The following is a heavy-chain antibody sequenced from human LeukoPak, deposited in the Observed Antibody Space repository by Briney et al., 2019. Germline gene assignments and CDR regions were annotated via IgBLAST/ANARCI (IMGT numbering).Heavy chain of an antibody. J-gene: IGHJ4*02. CDR1: DGSISADTHY. Sequence: PSETLSLTCTASDGSISADTHYWDWIRLPPGKGLGWIGSIDYSGSTYYNPSLNILVTMSIDTSKGQFSLKLSSVTVADKAVYYCARHSKGLYCSRPSCYYDYWGQGILVTVS. CDR2: IDYSGST. D-gene: IGHD2-2*01. CDR3: ARHSKGLYCSRPSCYYDY. V-gene: IGHV4-39*01.